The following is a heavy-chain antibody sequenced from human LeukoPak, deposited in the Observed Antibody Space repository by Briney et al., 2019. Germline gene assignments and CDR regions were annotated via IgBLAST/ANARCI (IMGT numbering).Heavy chain of an antibody. J-gene: IGHJ5*01. Sequence: GGSLRLSCAASGFTFDDYAMHWVRQAPGKGLEWVSGISWNSGSIGYADSVKGRFTISRDNAKNSLYLQMNSLRAEDTALYYCAKGLNRLRYFDWFDYWGQGTQVTVSS. CDR2: ISWNSGSI. V-gene: IGHV3-9*01. D-gene: IGHD3-9*01. CDR1: GFTFDDYA. CDR3: AKGLNRLRYFDWFDY.